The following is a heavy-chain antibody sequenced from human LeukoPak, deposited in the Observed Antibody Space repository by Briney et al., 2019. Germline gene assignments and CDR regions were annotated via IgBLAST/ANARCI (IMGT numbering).Heavy chain of an antibody. J-gene: IGHJ4*02. CDR2: ISSDESIT. CDR1: GFTFSNYW. D-gene: IGHD6-19*01. CDR3: ARVSLSSGCLSN. V-gene: IGHV3-74*01. Sequence: GGSLRLTCAASGFTFSNYWMHWVRQAPGKGLVWVSRISSDESITSYADFVKGRFTISRDNAKNTLFLQMNGLRAEDTAVYYCARVSLSSGCLSNWGQGTLVTVSS.